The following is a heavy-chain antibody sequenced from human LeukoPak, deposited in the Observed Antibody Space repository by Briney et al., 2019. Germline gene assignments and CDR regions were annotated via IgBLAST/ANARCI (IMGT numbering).Heavy chain of an antibody. Sequence: GGSLRLSCAASGFTVGSNYMSWVRQAPGKGLEWVSSISSSSSSYIYYADSVKGRFTISRDNAKNSLYLQMNSLRAEDTAVYYCARDSPFPYYFDYWGQGTLVTVSS. CDR3: ARDSPFPYYFDY. CDR2: ISSSSSSYI. D-gene: IGHD2-21*01. J-gene: IGHJ4*02. V-gene: IGHV3-21*01. CDR1: GFTVGSNY.